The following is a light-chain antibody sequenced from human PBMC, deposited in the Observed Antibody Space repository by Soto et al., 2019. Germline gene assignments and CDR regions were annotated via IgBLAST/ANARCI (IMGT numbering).Light chain of an antibody. CDR3: QQYGSSRT. CDR2: GAS. Sequence: EIVMTQSPATLSVSPGERATLYCRASQSVSSNLAWYQQKPGQAPRLLIYGASSRATGIPDRFSGSWSGTDSTLTISRLEPEDFAVYYCQQYGSSRTFGQGTKVEIK. V-gene: IGKV3-20*01. J-gene: IGKJ1*01. CDR1: QSVSSN.